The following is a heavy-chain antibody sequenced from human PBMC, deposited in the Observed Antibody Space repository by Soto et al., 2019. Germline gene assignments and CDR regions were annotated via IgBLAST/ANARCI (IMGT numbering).Heavy chain of an antibody. V-gene: IGHV4-31*03. J-gene: IGHJ4*02. CDR1: GGSINSGGFY. Sequence: QVQLQESGPGLVKPSQTLSLTCTVSGGSINSGGFYWSWIRQHPGKVLEWIGYIYYSGSTYYSPSLKSRVTMSLDTSKTQFSLKLSSVTAADTAVYYCAREGRGYTYHYIDYWGQGTLVTVSS. CDR3: AREGRGYTYHYIDY. CDR2: IYYSGST. D-gene: IGHD5-18*01.